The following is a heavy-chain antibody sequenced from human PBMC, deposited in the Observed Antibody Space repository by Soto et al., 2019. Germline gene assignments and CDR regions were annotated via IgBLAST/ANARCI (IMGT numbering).Heavy chain of an antibody. CDR1: GXSXXXXXXX. Sequence: QVQLQESGPGLVKPSETLSLTCTVSGXSXXXXXXXXXWIRQPPGKGLEWIGYIYDSGSTNYNPXXXXXXXXXXXXXXXXXXXXXXXXXXXXXXXXXXXXXXXADYWGQGTLVTVSS. J-gene: IGHJ4*02. CDR3: XXXXXADY. V-gene: IGHV4-61*01. CDR2: IYDSGST.